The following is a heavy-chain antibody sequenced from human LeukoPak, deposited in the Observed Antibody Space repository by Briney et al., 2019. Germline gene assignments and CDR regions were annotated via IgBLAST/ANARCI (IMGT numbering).Heavy chain of an antibody. CDR2: IYHSGRT. CDR1: AGSISSNPHD. D-gene: IGHD2/OR15-2a*01. Sequence: PSETLSLTCTLSAGSISSNPHDWGWIRRPPGKGLEWIGSIYHSGRTYYNPSLQSRVTISVDTSKSQFSLKLSSVSAADMAVYYCARARDTHRIDTFDFWVQGTMVTVSS. J-gene: IGHJ3*01. CDR3: ARARDTHRIDTFDF. V-gene: IGHV4-39*01.